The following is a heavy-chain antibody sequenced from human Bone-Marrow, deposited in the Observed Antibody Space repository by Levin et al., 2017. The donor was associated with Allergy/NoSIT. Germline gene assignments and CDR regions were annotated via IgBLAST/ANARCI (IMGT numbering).Heavy chain of an antibody. CDR2: ISGSHSYI. J-gene: IGHJ4*02. V-gene: IGHV3-21*01. CDR1: GFSFSDYI. CDR3: ARDYYGSGNYGPTFDY. Sequence: GGSLRLSCAASGFSFSDYIMNWVRQAPGKGLEWVASISGSHSYINYADSVRGRFTISRDNAKNSLFLQMNSLRAEDTAVYYCARDYYGSGNYGPTFDYWGQGILVTVSS. D-gene: IGHD3-10*01.